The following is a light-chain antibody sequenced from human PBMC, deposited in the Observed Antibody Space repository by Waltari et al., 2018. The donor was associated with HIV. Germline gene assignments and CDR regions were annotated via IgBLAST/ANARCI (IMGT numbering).Light chain of an antibody. Sequence: DIQMTQSPSSLSASVGDTVTISCRASQSVANRVNWYQQEPGKAPKVLIYDASRLQSGAPERFTGGGSGTDFTLTIANLQPDDFVTYYCQQSYNYPRTFGPGTTV. CDR2: DAS. CDR3: QQSYNYPRT. CDR1: QSVANR. J-gene: IGKJ3*01. V-gene: IGKV1-39*01.